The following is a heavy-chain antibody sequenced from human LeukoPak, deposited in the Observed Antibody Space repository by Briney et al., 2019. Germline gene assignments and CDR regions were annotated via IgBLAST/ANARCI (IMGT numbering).Heavy chain of an antibody. CDR1: GFTFSDYY. CDR3: ARELNGAFDP. V-gene: IGHV3-11*04. D-gene: IGHD1-1*01. J-gene: IGHJ5*02. Sequence: GGSLRLSCAASGFTFSDYYMSWIRQAPGKGLEWVSYMSTSDSPIYYTDSVKGRFTISRDNAKNSLYLQMNSLRASDTAVYYCARELNGAFDPWGQGTLVTVSS. CDR2: MSTSDSPI.